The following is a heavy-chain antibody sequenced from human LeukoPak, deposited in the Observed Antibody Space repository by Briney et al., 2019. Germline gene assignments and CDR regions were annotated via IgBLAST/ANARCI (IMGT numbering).Heavy chain of an antibody. CDR2: INPNSGGT. Sequence: ASVKVSCKASGYTFTGYYVHWVRQAPGQGLEWMGWINPNSGGTNYAQKFRGRVTMTRDTSISTAYMELSRLRSDDTAVYYCARETKMTYYYDSSGPDAFDIWGQGTMVTVSS. V-gene: IGHV1-2*02. CDR1: GYTFTGYY. J-gene: IGHJ3*02. D-gene: IGHD3-22*01. CDR3: ARETKMTYYYDSSGPDAFDI.